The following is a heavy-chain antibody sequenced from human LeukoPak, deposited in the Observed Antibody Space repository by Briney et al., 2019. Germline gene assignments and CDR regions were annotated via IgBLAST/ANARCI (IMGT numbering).Heavy chain of an antibody. V-gene: IGHV1-18*01. D-gene: IGHD3-22*01. J-gene: IGHJ4*02. CDR2: ISAYNGNT. Sequence: ASVKVSCKASGYTFTSYGISWVRQAPGQGLEWTGWISAYNGNTNYAQKLQGRVTMTTDTSTSTAYMGLRSLRSDDTAVYYCARDGPGGSSGYLVYWGQGTLVTVSS. CDR1: GYTFTSYG. CDR3: ARDGPGGSSGYLVY.